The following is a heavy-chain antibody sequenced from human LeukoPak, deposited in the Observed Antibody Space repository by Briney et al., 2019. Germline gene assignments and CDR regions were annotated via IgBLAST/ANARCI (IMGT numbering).Heavy chain of an antibody. CDR3: AKGSRWWELPPLDYFDY. CDR2: ISWNSGSI. D-gene: IGHD1-26*01. CDR1: GFTFDDYA. V-gene: IGHV3-9*01. J-gene: IGHJ4*02. Sequence: GRSLRLSCAASGFTFDDYAMHWVRQAPGKGLEWVSGISWNSGSIGYADSVKGRFTISRDNAKNSLYLQMNSLRAEDTAVYYCAKGSRWWELPPLDYFDYWGQGTLVTVSS.